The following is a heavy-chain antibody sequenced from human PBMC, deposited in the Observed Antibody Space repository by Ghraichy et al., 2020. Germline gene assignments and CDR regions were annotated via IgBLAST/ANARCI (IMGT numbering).Heavy chain of an antibody. D-gene: IGHD3-22*01. Sequence: GGSLRLSCAASGFAVSSNYMSWVRQAPGKGLEWVSVIYSGGSTYYADSVKGRFTISRDNSKNTLYLQMNSLRAEDTAVYYCAKDRPIKTDYDSSGYPFDYWGQGTLVTVSS. J-gene: IGHJ4*02. V-gene: IGHV3-53*01. CDR2: IYSGGST. CDR3: AKDRPIKTDYDSSGYPFDY. CDR1: GFAVSSNY.